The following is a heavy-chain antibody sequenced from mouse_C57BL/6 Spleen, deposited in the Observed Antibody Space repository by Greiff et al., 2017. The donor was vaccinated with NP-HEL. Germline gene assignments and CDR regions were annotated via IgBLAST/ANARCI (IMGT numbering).Heavy chain of an antibody. CDR3: ARRSYYGSSYYAMDY. D-gene: IGHD1-1*01. Sequence: VQLQQSGPELVKPGASVKMSCKASGYAFTDYNMHWVKQSHGKSLEWIGYINPNNGGTSYNQKFKGKATLTVNKSSSTAYMELRSLTSEDSAVYYCARRSYYGSSYYAMDYWGQGTSVTVSS. J-gene: IGHJ4*01. CDR2: INPNNGGT. CDR1: GYAFTDYN. V-gene: IGHV1-22*01.